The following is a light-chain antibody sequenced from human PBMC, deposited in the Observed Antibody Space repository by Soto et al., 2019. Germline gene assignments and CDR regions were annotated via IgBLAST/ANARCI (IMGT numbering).Light chain of an antibody. Sequence: EIVLTQSPGTLSLSPGERATLSCRASQSVSSSYLAWYQQKPGQAPRLLIYAASSRATGIPDRFSGSGSGTGCTLTISRLEPEDFAVYYCQQYGSSPLTFGGGTKVEIK. CDR1: QSVSSSY. V-gene: IGKV3-20*01. CDR2: AAS. J-gene: IGKJ4*01. CDR3: QQYGSSPLT.